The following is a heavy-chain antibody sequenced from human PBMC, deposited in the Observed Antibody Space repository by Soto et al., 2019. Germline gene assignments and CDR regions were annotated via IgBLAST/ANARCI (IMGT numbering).Heavy chain of an antibody. CDR2: INAGNGNT. Sequence: QVQLVQSGAEVKKPGASVKVSCKASGYTFTSYAMHWVRQAPGQRLEWMGWINAGNGNTKYSQKFQGRVTITRETSASTAYMELSSLRSEDTAVYYCARDKSVVVVPAAMPWFDPWGKGTLVTVSS. D-gene: IGHD2-2*01. V-gene: IGHV1-3*01. CDR3: ARDKSVVVVPAAMPWFDP. CDR1: GYTFTSYA. J-gene: IGHJ5*02.